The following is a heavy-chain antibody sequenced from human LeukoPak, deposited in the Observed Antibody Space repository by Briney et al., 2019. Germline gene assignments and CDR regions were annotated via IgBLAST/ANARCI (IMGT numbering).Heavy chain of an antibody. J-gene: IGHJ4*02. Sequence: GASVKVSCKASGYTFTGYYMSWVRQAPGQGLEWMGWINPNSGDTNYAQKFQGRVTMTRDTSIRTAYMELRRLRPDDPAVHYCARDSGLGYSGYDLAWWGQGTLVTVSS. CDR1: GYTFTGYY. V-gene: IGHV1-2*02. CDR3: ARDSGLGYSGYDLAW. D-gene: IGHD5-12*01. CDR2: INPNSGDT.